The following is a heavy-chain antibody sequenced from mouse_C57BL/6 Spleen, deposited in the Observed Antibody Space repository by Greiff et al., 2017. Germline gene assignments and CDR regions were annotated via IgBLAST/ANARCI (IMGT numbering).Heavy chain of an antibody. CDR3: ATRDYNNCGAMDY. J-gene: IGHJ4*01. V-gene: IGHV1-81*01. Sequence: QVQLQQSGAELVRPGASVKLSCKASGYTFTSYGISWVKQRPGQGLEWIGEIYPGSGNTYYNEKFKGKATLTADKSSSTAYMELRSLTSEDSSVYFCATRDYNNCGAMDYWGQGTSVTVSS. CDR1: GYTFTSYG. CDR2: IYPGSGNT. D-gene: IGHD2-5*01.